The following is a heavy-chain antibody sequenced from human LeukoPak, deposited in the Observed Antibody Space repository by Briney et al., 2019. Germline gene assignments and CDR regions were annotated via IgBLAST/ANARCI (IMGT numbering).Heavy chain of an antibody. CDR3: SRPGWGGFDY. V-gene: IGHV3-23*01. CDR2: ISGSSGST. J-gene: IGHJ4*02. D-gene: IGHD3-16*01. CDR1: GFTFSIYA. Sequence: PGGSLRLSCAASGFTFSIYAMSWVRQAPGKGLEWVSGISGSSGSTDYADSVKGRFTVSRDNSKNTLYLQMDSLRAEDTAVYYCSRPGWGGFDYWGQGTLVTVS.